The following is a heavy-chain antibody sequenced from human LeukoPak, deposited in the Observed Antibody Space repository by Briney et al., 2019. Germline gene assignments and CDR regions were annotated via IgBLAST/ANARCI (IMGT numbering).Heavy chain of an antibody. V-gene: IGHV1-8*01. CDR2: MNPNSGNT. CDR3: AREPGWFDP. Sequence: FEWMGWMNPNSGNTGYAQKFQGRVTMTRNTSISTAYMELSSLRSEDTAVYYCAREPGWFDPWGQGTLVTVSS. J-gene: IGHJ5*02.